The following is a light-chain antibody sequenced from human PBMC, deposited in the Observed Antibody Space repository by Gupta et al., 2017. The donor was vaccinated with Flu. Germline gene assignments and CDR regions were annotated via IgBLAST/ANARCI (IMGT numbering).Light chain of an antibody. CDR1: QGISSS. V-gene: IGKV1-9*01. CDR3: QQRKSFPST. Sequence: DVQLTQSPSFLSASVGDRVTITCRATQGISSSLAWYQQKPGKAPKVLIYAASTLQSGVPSRFSGSGSGTEFTLTISSRQPEDFASYYCQQRKSFPSTFGQGTKVDIK. J-gene: IGKJ2*01. CDR2: AAS.